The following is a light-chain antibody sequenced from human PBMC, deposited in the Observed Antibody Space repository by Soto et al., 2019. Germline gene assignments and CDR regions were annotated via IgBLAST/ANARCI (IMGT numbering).Light chain of an antibody. J-gene: IGKJ1*01. V-gene: IGKV3-15*01. CDR2: GAS. Sequence: EIVLTQSPGTLSLSPGERATLFCRASQSVSSNLAWYQQKPGQAPRLLIYGASTRATGIPARFSGSGSGTEYSLTISSLQSEDFGVYFCQQYDQWWTFGQGTKVDIK. CDR3: QQYDQWWT. CDR1: QSVSSN.